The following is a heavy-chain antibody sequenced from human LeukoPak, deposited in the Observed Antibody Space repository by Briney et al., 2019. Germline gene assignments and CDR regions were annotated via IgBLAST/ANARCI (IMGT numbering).Heavy chain of an antibody. V-gene: IGHV1-18*01. J-gene: IGHJ4*02. CDR2: FSAYNGNT. D-gene: IGHD1-26*01. Sequence: ASVKVSWKASGYSFNSFVMIWVQQYLLERIVLMGCFSAYNGNTSYAQKLQGRVTMTTDTSTSTAYMELRSLRSDDTAVYYCASSGSYLGYFDYWGQGTLVTVSS. CDR1: GYSFNSFV. CDR3: ASSGSYLGYFDY.